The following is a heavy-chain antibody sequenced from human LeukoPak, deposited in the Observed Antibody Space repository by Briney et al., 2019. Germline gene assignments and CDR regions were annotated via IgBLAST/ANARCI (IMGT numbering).Heavy chain of an antibody. Sequence: GGSLRLSCAASGFTFSTYSMNWVRQAPGKGLEWVSDINGSGGSTYYADLVKSRFTISRDNAKNSLYLQMNSLRAEDTAVYYCARARYDSSGYYPILDYWGQGTLVTVSS. J-gene: IGHJ4*02. D-gene: IGHD3-22*01. CDR3: ARARYDSSGYYPILDY. CDR1: GFTFSTYS. V-gene: IGHV3-21*01. CDR2: INGSGGST.